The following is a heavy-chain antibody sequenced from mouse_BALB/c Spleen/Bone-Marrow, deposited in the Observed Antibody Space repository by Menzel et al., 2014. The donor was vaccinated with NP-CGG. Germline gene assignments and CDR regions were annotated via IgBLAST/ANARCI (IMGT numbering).Heavy chain of an antibody. V-gene: IGHV2-6-7*01. CDR3: ARGNYGSSLYAMDY. J-gene: IGHJ4*01. Sequence: VQLQESGPGLVAPSQSLSITCTVSGFSLTGYGVNWVRQPPGKGLEWLGMIWGDGSTDYNSALKSRLSISKDNSKSQVFLKMNGLQTDDTARYYCARGNYGSSLYAMDYWGQGTSVTVSS. D-gene: IGHD1-1*01. CDR1: GFSLTGYG. CDR2: IWGDGST.